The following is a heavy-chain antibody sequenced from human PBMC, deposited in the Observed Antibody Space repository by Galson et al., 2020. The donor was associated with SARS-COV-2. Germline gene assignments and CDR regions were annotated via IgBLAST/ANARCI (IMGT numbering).Heavy chain of an antibody. V-gene: IGHV1-18*01. CDR2: ISAYNGNT. CDR1: GYTFTSYG. J-gene: IGHJ4*02. D-gene: IGHD3-10*01. CDR3: ARAPPWFGELLFDY. Sequence: ASVKVSCKASGYTFTSYGISWVRQAPGQGLEWMGWISAYNGNTNYAQKLQGIVTMTTDTSTSTAYMELRSLRSDDTAVYYCARAPPWFGELLFDYWGQGTLVTVSS.